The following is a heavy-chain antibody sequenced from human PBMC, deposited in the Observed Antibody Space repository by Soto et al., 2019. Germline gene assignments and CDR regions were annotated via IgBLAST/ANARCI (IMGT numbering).Heavy chain of an antibody. D-gene: IGHD2-21*01. CDR1: GGSISSSSYY. J-gene: IGHJ5*02. V-gene: IGHV4-39*01. CDR2: IYYSGST. CDR3: ARGKFLGPYNWFDP. Sequence: QLQLQESGPGLVKPSETLSLTCTVSGGSISSSSYYWGWIRQPPGKGLEWIGSIYYSGSTYYNPSLKSRVTISVDTSKNQFSLKLSSVTAADTAVYYCARGKFLGPYNWFDPWGQGTLVTVSS.